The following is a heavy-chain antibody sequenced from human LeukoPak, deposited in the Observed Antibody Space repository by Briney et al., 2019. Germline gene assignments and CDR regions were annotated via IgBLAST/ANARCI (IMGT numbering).Heavy chain of an antibody. V-gene: IGHV4-59*08. D-gene: IGHD3-10*01. CDR1: GDSCCGYY. Sequence: SETLSLTCTVSGDSCCGYYWSWLRQPPGKGLEWIGHIYSSGSTTYTPSLQSRVTITVDTSKNQFSLRLSSVTAADTAVYYCTRHYASVSYPLECWGQGTLVTVSS. J-gene: IGHJ4*02. CDR3: TRHYASVSYPLEC. CDR2: IYSSGST.